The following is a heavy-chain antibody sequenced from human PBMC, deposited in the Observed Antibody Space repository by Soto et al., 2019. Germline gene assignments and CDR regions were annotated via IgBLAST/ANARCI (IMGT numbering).Heavy chain of an antibody. CDR1: EFTFNNYW. CDR3: AREIYLNYGLDV. V-gene: IGHV3-74*01. J-gene: IGHJ6*02. CDR2: INTDGSTT. D-gene: IGHD3-16*02. Sequence: EVQLVESGGGLVQPGGSLRLSCAASEFTFNNYWMHWVRQVPGKGLEWVSRINTDGSTTNYADSVMGRLTTSRDNADNTVYLEMTSLRAEDTSVYYCAREIYLNYGLDVWGQGATVTVSS.